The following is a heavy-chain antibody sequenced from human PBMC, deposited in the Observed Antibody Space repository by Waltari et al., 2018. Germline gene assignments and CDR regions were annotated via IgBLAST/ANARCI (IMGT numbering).Heavy chain of an antibody. Sequence: EVQLLESGGGLVQPGGSLRLSCVGSGITFSSYAMSWVRQAPGEGLDCVSAVNGSGDATYYANSVKCPFSIPRDNSKSTVFRQMSSLRAEDTAIYYCAKSFYHDNSCFAAFDIWGQGTLVTVSS. CDR2: VNGSGDAT. D-gene: IGHD3-22*01. CDR3: AKSFYHDNSCFAAFDI. V-gene: IGHV3-23*01. CDR1: GITFSSYA. J-gene: IGHJ3*02.